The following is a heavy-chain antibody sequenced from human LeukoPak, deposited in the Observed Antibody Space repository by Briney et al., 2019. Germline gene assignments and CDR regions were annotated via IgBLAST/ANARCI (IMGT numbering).Heavy chain of an antibody. CDR1: GDSISGSY. V-gene: IGHV4-59*01. CDR2: IHYSGRA. CDR3: LQFGVEYDLGV. D-gene: IGHD3-16*01. Sequence: SETRSLTCTVSGDSISGSYWTWVRPPPGQGLEWIGQIHYSGRADYNPSLNRRITISVDTSKHHMSMTLTSVTAADTAIYYCLQFGVEYDLGVWGQGTTVTVFS. J-gene: IGHJ6*02.